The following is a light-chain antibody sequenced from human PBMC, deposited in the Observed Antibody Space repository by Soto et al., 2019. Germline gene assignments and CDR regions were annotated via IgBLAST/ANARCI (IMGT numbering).Light chain of an antibody. CDR3: QQYNTWPRT. CDR2: GAS. J-gene: IGKJ1*01. CDR1: QSVSSN. V-gene: IGKV3-15*01. Sequence: EIVMTQSPATLSVPPGERATLSCRASQSVSSNFAWYQQRPGQAPRLLFYGASIRATAGPARFTASGSGTEFTLTISSLQSEDFAVYYCQQYNTWPRTFGQGTKVEIK.